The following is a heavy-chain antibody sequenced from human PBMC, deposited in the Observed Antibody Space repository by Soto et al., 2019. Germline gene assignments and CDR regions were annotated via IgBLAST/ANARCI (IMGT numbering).Heavy chain of an antibody. V-gene: IGHV3-23*01. Sequence: PGGSLRLSCAASGFTFSSYAMSWVRQAPGKGLEWVSAISGSGGSTYYADSVKGRFTISRDNSKNTLYLQMNSLRAEDTAVYYCAKAEYSSGWYPGNYYYGMDVWGQGTTVTVSS. J-gene: IGHJ6*02. CDR3: AKAEYSSGWYPGNYYYGMDV. D-gene: IGHD6-19*01. CDR2: ISGSGGST. CDR1: GFTFSSYA.